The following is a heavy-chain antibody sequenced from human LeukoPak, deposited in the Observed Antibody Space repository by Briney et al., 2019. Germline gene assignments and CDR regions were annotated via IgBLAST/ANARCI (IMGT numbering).Heavy chain of an antibody. CDR2: ISSSSSYI. J-gene: IGHJ6*03. Sequence: PGGSLRLSCLSSGFTFSSYTMNWVRQAPGKGLEWVSSISSSSSYIYYADSVKGRFTISRDNAKNSLYLQMNSLRAEDTAVYYCATLQRLTTQLIYYYYMDVWGKGTTVTVSS. CDR3: ATLQRLTTQLIYYYYMDV. CDR1: GFTFSSYT. V-gene: IGHV3-21*01. D-gene: IGHD4-11*01.